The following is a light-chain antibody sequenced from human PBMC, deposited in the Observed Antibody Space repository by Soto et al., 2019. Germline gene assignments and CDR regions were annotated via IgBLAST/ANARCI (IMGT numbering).Light chain of an antibody. CDR2: DAS. CDR1: QSVSSY. V-gene: IGKV3-11*01. CDR3: QQHNTWPIT. Sequence: EIVMTQSPATLSVSPGERATLSCRASQSVSSYLAWYQQKPGQGPRLLIYDASNRATGVSARFSGSGSGTDFTLTISSLEPEDFAVYSCQQHNTWPITFGQGTRLEIK. J-gene: IGKJ5*01.